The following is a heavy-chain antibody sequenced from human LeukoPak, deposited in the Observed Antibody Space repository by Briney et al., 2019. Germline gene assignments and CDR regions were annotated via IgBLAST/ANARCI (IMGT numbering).Heavy chain of an antibody. CDR2: INPNSGGT. J-gene: IGHJ6*03. CDR1: GYTFTGYY. V-gene: IGHV1-2*02. D-gene: IGHD6-13*01. Sequence: ASVKVSCKASGYTFTGYYMHWVRQAPGQGLEWMGWINPNSGGTNYAQKFQGRVTMTRDTSISTAYMEPSRLRSDDTAVYYCARDEKAAAGPYYYYYMDVWGKGTTVTVSS. CDR3: ARDEKAAAGPYYYYYMDV.